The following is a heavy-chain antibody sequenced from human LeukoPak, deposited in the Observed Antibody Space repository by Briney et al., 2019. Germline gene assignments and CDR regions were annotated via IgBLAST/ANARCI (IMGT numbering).Heavy chain of an antibody. J-gene: IGHJ4*02. V-gene: IGHV4-59*08. CDR2: IYYSGST. D-gene: IGHD5-18*01. CDR1: GGSISSYY. CDR3: ARATWIQLWFDY. Sequence: PSETLSLTCTVSGGSISSYYWSWIRQPPGKGLEWIGYIYYSGSTNYNPSLKSRVTISVDTSKNQFSPKLSSVTAADTAVYYCARATWIQLWFDYWGQGTLVTVSS.